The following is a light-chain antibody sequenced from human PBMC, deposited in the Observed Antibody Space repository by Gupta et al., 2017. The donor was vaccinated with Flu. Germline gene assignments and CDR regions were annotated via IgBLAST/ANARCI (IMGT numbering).Light chain of an antibody. CDR2: GAS. CDR1: QSVSYN. V-gene: IGKV3-15*01. CDR3: QQDNNWPRA. Sequence: EIVMTQSPATLSVSPGERATLSCRASQSVSYNLAWYQQKPGQAPRLLIYGASTRATGIPARFSGSGSGTEFTLTISSLQSEDFAVYYCQQDNNWPRAFGPGTKVDIK. J-gene: IGKJ3*01.